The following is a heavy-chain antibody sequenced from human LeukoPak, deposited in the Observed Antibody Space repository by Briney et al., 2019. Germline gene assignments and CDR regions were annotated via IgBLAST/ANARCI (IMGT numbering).Heavy chain of an antibody. CDR2: INNDGSTT. D-gene: IGHD2/OR15-2a*01. V-gene: IGHV3-74*01. Sequence: GGSLRLSCAASGFTFSTFWMHWVRQAPGEGPVWVSSINNDGSTTNYADSVKGRFTISRDNAKNTLYLQMNSLTDGDTAVYYCATAGQYRFDNWGQGTLVTVSS. J-gene: IGHJ5*02. CDR1: GFTFSTFW. CDR3: ATAGQYRFDN.